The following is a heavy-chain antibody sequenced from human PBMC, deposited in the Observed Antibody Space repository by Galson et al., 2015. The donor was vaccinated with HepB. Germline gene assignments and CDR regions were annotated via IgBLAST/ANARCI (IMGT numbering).Heavy chain of an antibody. Sequence: SVKVSCKASGYTYTSYAMHWVRQAPGQRLEWMGWINAGNGNTKYSQKFQGRVTITRDTSAGTAYMELSSLRSEDTAVYYCARDLAGSLHFDYWGQGTLVTVSS. CDR3: ARDLAGSLHFDY. CDR1: GYTYTSYA. J-gene: IGHJ4*02. CDR2: INAGNGNT. D-gene: IGHD2-15*01. V-gene: IGHV1-3*01.